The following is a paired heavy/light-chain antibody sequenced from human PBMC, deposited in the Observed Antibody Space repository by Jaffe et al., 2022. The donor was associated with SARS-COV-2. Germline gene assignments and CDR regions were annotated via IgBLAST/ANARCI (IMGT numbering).Heavy chain of an antibody. CDR2: IWYDGSNE. V-gene: IGHV3-33*01. CDR3: VREGDDSKLDR. CDR1: GFSFSRYG. J-gene: IGHJ4*02. D-gene: IGHD3-22*01. Sequence: QVQLVESGGGVIQPGKSLRLSCAASGFSFSRYGMHWVRQAPGKGLEWLAAIWYDGSNEYYATSVKGRFTISRDNPKNTLFLQMNSLRLEDTAVYYCVREGDDSKLDRWGQGSLVTVSP.
Light chain of an antibody. CDR3: QQYYSTPWT. V-gene: IGKV4-1*01. Sequence: DIVVTQSPDSLAVSLGERATINCKSSQSVLYSSNNKNYLGWYQQKPGQPPKLLIYWASIRESGVPDRFSGSGSGTDFTLTINSLQAEDVAVYYCQQYYSTPWTFGQGTNLEIK. J-gene: IGKJ2*01. CDR2: WAS. CDR1: QSVLYSSNNKNY.